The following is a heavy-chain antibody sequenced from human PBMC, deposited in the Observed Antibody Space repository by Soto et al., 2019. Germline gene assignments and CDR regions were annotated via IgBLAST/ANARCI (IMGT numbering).Heavy chain of an antibody. Sequence: QSPTLSLTCDISGDSVSGNSVAWNWIRQSPSRGLEWLGRTYYRSKWYNDYAVSVKGRITINPDTSKNQFSLQLNSVTPEDTAVYYCARGARGGFDYWGQGTLVTVSS. J-gene: IGHJ4*02. V-gene: IGHV6-1*01. CDR1: GDSVSGNSVA. CDR2: TYYRSKWYN. D-gene: IGHD3-16*01. CDR3: ARGARGGFDY.